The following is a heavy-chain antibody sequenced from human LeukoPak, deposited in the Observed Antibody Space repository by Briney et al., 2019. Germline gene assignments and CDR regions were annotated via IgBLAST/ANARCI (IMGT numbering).Heavy chain of an antibody. CDR2: INPNSGGT. CDR1: GYTFTGYY. V-gene: IGHV1-2*02. CDR3: AREWYYGSGSYYNDDAFDI. D-gene: IGHD3-10*01. Sequence: ASVKVSCKASGYTFTGYYMHWVRQAPGQGLEWMGWINPNSGGTNYAQKFQGRVTMTRDTSISTAYMELSRLRSDDTAVYYCAREWYYGSGSYYNDDAFDIWGQGTMVTVSS. J-gene: IGHJ3*02.